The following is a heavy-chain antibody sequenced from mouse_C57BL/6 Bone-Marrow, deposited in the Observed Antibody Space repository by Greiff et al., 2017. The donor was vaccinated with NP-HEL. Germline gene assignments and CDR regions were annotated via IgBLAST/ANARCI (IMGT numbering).Heavy chain of an antibody. CDR3: ARERGYGNYGTPGGFDV. J-gene: IGHJ1*03. Sequence: QVQLQQPGAELVKPGASVKLSCKASGYTFTSYWMHWVKQRPGQGLEWIGMIHPNSGSTNYNEKFKSKATLTVDKSSSTAYMQLSSLTSEDSAVYYCARERGYGNYGTPGGFDVWGTGTTVTVSS. CDR2: IHPNSGST. V-gene: IGHV1-64*01. CDR1: GYTFTSYW. D-gene: IGHD2-1*01.